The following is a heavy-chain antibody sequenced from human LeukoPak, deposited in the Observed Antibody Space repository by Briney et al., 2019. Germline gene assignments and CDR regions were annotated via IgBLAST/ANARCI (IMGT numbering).Heavy chain of an antibody. J-gene: IGHJ4*02. Sequence: PGGSLRLSCAASGFTFSSYAMSWVRQAPGKALECVSAISGSGGSTYYADSVKGRFTISRDNSKNTLYLQMNSLRAEDTAVYYCAKAQRAYYYGSGSSDYWGQGTLVTVSS. CDR1: GFTFSSYA. CDR2: ISGSGGST. CDR3: AKAQRAYYYGSGSSDY. V-gene: IGHV3-23*01. D-gene: IGHD3-10*01.